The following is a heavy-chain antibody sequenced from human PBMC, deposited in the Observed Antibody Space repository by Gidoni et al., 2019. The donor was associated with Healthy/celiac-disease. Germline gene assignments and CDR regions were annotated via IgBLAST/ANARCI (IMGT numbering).Heavy chain of an antibody. CDR1: GFTFSINA. J-gene: IGHJ6*02. V-gene: IGHV3-23*01. D-gene: IGHD2-21*02. CDR2: ISGSGGST. Sequence: EVQLLESGGGLVQPGGSLRLSCAASGFTFSINAMSWVRQAPGKGLGWVSAISGSGGSTYYADSVKGRFTISRDNSKNTLYLQMNSLRAEDTAVYYCAKGTAAYYYYGMDVWGQGTTVTVSS. CDR3: AKGTAAYYYYGMDV.